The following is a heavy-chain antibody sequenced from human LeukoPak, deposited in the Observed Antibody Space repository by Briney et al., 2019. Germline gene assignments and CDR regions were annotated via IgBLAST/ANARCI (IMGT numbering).Heavy chain of an antibody. Sequence: ASVKLSCKASGYTFTGYYMHWVRQAPGQGLEWMGWINPNSGGTNYAQKFQGRVTMTRDMSISTAYMELSRLRSDDTAVYYCARDLRFLEWLDYYYYYGMDVWGQGTTVTVSS. J-gene: IGHJ6*02. V-gene: IGHV1-2*02. CDR3: ARDLRFLEWLDYYYYYGMDV. D-gene: IGHD3-3*01. CDR1: GYTFTGYY. CDR2: INPNSGGT.